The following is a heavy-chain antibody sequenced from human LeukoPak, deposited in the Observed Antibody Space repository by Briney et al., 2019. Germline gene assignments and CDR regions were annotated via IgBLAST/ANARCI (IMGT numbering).Heavy chain of an antibody. CDR2: IRGIGGST. V-gene: IGHV3-23*01. J-gene: IGHJ4*02. CDR1: GFSFSNYA. CDR3: ARDGSVAVAGTPTDY. Sequence: PGGSLRLSCAASGFSFSNYAMSWVRRAQGKGLEWVSTIRGIGGSTYYAGSVKGRFTISRDNTKDSLYLQMNSLRAEDTAIYYCARDGSVAVAGTPTDYWGQGILVTVSS. D-gene: IGHD6-19*01.